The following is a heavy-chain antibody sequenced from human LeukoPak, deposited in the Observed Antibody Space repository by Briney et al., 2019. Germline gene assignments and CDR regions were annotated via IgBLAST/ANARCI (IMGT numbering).Heavy chain of an antibody. J-gene: IGHJ4*02. CDR1: GYSFTSYW. Sequence: GESLKISCKGSGYSFTSYWIGWVRQTPGKGLEWMGLINPIDSDTRNSPSFQGQVTISVDKSIDTAFLQWSRLKASDTGTYYCARRGLFSTDWYFDYWGQGTLVTVSS. CDR3: ARRGLFSTDWYFDY. V-gene: IGHV5-51*01. CDR2: INPIDSDT. D-gene: IGHD2-2*01.